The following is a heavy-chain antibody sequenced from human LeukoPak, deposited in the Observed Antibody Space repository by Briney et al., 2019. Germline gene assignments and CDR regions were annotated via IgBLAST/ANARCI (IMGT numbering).Heavy chain of an antibody. CDR1: GYTFTSYD. CDR2: MHPYSGST. V-gene: IGHV1-8*03. CDR3: ARGRSTGYPYYFEY. Sequence: GSVNVSCKASGYTFTSYDCNWLRQATGQGLDGMGWMHPYSGSTGYAQKFKGRVTITRTTSISTAYMELSGMRSEDTAVYYCARGRSTGYPYYFEYWGQGTLVTVSS. D-gene: IGHD5-12*01. J-gene: IGHJ4*02.